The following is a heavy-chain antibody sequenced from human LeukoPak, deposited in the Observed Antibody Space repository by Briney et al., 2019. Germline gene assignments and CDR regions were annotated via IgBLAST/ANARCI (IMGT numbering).Heavy chain of an antibody. J-gene: IGHJ4*02. CDR3: AKDKGYYYGSGSYYAS. V-gene: IGHV3-23*01. Sequence: PGGSLRLSCAASGFTFSSYAMSWVRQAPGKGLERVSAISGSGGSTYYADSVKGRFTISRDNSKNTLYLQMNSLRAEDTAVYYCAKDKGYYYGSGSYYASWGQGTLVTVSS. CDR2: ISGSGGST. CDR1: GFTFSSYA. D-gene: IGHD3-10*01.